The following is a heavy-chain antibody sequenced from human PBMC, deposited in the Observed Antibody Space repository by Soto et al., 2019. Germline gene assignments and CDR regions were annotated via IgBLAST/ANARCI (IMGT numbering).Heavy chain of an antibody. CDR1: GGSISSVYDC. J-gene: IGHJ4*02. CDR2: IYNGGTT. Sequence: QVQLQESGPILVKPSQTLSLTCTVSGGSISSVYDCWSWIRQSPVKGLEWIGHIYNGGTTYNNPSLTSRVTISVDTSKNQFSLQLRSVTAADTAVYFCARGPSGDKVDFWGQGTLVTVSS. V-gene: IGHV4-30-4*01. D-gene: IGHD7-27*01. CDR3: ARGPSGDKVDF.